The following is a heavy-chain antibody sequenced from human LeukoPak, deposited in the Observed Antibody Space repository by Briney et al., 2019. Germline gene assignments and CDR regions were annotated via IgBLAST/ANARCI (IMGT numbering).Heavy chain of an antibody. Sequence: GESLNISCKGSGYTFSSYWIGWVRPMPGKGLEWMGIIYPDDSDTRYSPSFQGQLTISADKSISTAYLQWSSLKASDTAMYYCARLAYCSNDVCYSNYYYSMDVWGKGTTVTVSS. J-gene: IGHJ6*03. V-gene: IGHV5-51*01. CDR1: GYTFSSYW. D-gene: IGHD2-8*01. CDR2: IYPDDSDT. CDR3: ARLAYCSNDVCYSNYYYSMDV.